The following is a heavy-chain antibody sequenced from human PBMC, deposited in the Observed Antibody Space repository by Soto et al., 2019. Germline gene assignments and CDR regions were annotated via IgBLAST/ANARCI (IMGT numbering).Heavy chain of an antibody. CDR1: GYRFSSYW. J-gene: IGHJ4*02. V-gene: IGHV5-10-1*04. D-gene: IGHD3-3*01. Sequence: GESLKISCQASGYRFSSYWLSWVRQMPGKGLEWMGRIDPSDSHTSYSPSFEGQVTISVDKSINTAYLQWSSLKASDTAMYYCARASDYWSGYYDSWGQGTLVTVSS. CDR2: IDPSDSHT. CDR3: ARASDYWSGYYDS.